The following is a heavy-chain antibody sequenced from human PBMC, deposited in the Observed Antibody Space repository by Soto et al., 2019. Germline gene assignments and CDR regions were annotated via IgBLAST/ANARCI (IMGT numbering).Heavy chain of an antibody. V-gene: IGHV4-39*01. Sequence: SETLSLTCSASGGSITSSSHFWGWVRQPPGKGLEWIGTIYFTGNTYYTPSLKSRLTMSIDTSKNEFSLKLSSVTAADTAVYYCARGRRDGYNFDYWGQGTLVTVSS. CDR2: IYFTGNT. CDR3: ARGRRDGYNFDY. J-gene: IGHJ4*02. D-gene: IGHD5-12*01. CDR1: GGSITSSSHF.